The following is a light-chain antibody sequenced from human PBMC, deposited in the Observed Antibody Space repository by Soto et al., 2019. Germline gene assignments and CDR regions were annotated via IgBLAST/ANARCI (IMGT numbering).Light chain of an antibody. CDR1: SSDVGAYIF. V-gene: IGLV2-14*03. CDR2: DII. J-gene: IGLJ1*01. CDR3: VSFTTSRSYV. Sequence: QSVLAQPASVSGSPGQSITISCTGTSSDVGAYIFVSWYQQHPGKAPKLMIYDIINRPSGASNRFSGSKSGNTASLTISGLQAEDEAHYYCVSFTTSRSYVFGTGTKVTVL.